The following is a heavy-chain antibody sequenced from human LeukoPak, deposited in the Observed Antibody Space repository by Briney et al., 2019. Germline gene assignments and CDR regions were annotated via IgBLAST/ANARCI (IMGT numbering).Heavy chain of an antibody. CDR2: ISYDGSNK. V-gene: IGHV3-30-3*01. CDR3: ARDLVAGQWGGDDAFDI. CDR1: GFTFSSYA. J-gene: IGHJ3*02. D-gene: IGHD2-21*01. Sequence: GGSLRPSCAASGFTFSSYAMHWVRQAPGKGLEWVAVISYDGSNKYYADSVKGRFTISRDNSKNTLYLQMNSLRAEDTAVYYCARDLVAGQWGGDDAFDIWGQGTMVTASS.